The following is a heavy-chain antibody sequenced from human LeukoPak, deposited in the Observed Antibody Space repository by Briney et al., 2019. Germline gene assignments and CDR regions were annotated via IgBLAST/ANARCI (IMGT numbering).Heavy chain of an antibody. V-gene: IGHV4-39*01. J-gene: IGHJ4*02. CDR3: ASAASAPRVYYFDY. D-gene: IGHD6-13*01. CDR2: INYSGNT. Sequence: SETLSLTCTVSGGSISSSSYYWGWIRQPPGKGLEWIGTINYSGNTYYNPSLKSRVTISVDTSKNQFSLKLSSVTAADTAVYYCASAASAPRVYYFDYWGQGTLVTVSS. CDR1: GGSISSSSYY.